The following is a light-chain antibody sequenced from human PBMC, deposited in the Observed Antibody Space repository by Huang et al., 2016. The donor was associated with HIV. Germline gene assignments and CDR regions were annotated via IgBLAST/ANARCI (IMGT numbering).Light chain of an antibody. Sequence: DIQMTQSPPSLSASVGDRVTISCRASQSITTYLNWYQQKHGKAPKLLIYAASSLQTGVPSRCRGSGSGTDFTLTITSLQPEDFATYYCQQSYGTLYTFGQGTKLEIK. CDR1: QSITTY. J-gene: IGKJ2*01. CDR3: QQSYGTLYT. CDR2: AAS. V-gene: IGKV1-39*01.